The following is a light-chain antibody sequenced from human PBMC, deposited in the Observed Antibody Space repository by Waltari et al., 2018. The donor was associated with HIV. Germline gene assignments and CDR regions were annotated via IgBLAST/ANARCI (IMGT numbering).Light chain of an antibody. J-gene: IGLJ2*01. CDR1: SSNIGNNY. CDR3: GTWDSSLSAVV. V-gene: IGLV1-51*01. CDR2: DNN. Sequence: QSVLTQPPSVSAAPGQKVTIPCSGSSSNIGNNYVSWDQQLPGTAPKVTIYDNNKRPSGIPDRFSGSKSGTSATLGITGLQTGDEADYYCGTWDSSLSAVVFGGGTKLTVL.